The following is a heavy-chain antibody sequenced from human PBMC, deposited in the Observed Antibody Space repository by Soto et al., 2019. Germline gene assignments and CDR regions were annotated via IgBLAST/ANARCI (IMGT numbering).Heavy chain of an antibody. CDR1: GFTFSSYG. CDR3: AREAVAVAGRFDY. J-gene: IGHJ4*02. CDR2: IWYDGSNK. V-gene: IGHV3-33*01. D-gene: IGHD6-19*01. Sequence: QVQLVESGGGVVQPGRSLRLSCAASGFTFSSYGMHWVRQAPGKGLEWVAVIWYDGSNKYYADSVKGRFTISRDNSKITLYLQMNSLRAEDTAVYYCAREAVAVAGRFDYWGQGTLVTVSS.